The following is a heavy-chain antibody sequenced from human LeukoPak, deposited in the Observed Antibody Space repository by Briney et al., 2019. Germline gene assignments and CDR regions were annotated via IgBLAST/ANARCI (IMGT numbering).Heavy chain of an antibody. CDR3: ASLTVTNNY. CDR1: GYTFTSNY. J-gene: IGHJ4*02. CDR2: ISPSGGST. Sequence: ASVKVSCKAFGYTFTSNYMHWVRQAPGQGPEWMGVISPSGGSTTYAQKFQGRVTLTRDMSTSTAYMELSSLRSEDTAVYYCASLTVTNNYWGQGTLVTVSS. D-gene: IGHD4-17*01. V-gene: IGHV1-46*01.